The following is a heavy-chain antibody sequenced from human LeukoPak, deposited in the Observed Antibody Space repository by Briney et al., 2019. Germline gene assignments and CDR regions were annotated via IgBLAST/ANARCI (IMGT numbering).Heavy chain of an antibody. V-gene: IGHV4-4*09. CDR3: ARKSIVDAFDI. CDR2: IYTSGST. J-gene: IGHJ3*02. D-gene: IGHD3-16*02. Sequence: SETLSLTCTVSGGSISSYYWSWIRQPPGKGLEWIGYIYTSGSTNYNPSLKSRVTISVDTSKNQFSLELSSVTAADTAVYYCARKSIVDAFDIWGQGTMVTVSS. CDR1: GGSISSYY.